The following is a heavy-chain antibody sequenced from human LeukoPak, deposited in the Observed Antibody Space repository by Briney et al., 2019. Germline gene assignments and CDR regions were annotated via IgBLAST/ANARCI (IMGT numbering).Heavy chain of an antibody. CDR2: IYYSGST. V-gene: IGHV4-59*01. CDR1: GGSISSYY. CDR3: ARAPYANYYYYYMDV. D-gene: IGHD4-17*01. Sequence: SETLSLTCTVSGGSISSYYWSWIRQPPGKGLEWIGYIYYSGSTNYNPSLKSRVTISVDTSKNQFSLKLSSVTAADTAVYYCARAPYANYYYYYMDVWGKGTTVTVSS. J-gene: IGHJ6*03.